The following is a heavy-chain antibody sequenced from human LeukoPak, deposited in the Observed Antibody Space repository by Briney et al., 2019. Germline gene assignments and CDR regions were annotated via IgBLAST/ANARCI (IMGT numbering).Heavy chain of an antibody. Sequence: PSETLSLTCSVSGASSSPNSWTWIRHPPRGVLECIRYVSHAGNINYHPSLKTPFIISVDTSSSQFFWKLNSVTSADTTITNIATLFQQSNWRFHYYYMHVWDKGTTVTVPS. CDR2: VSHAGNI. CDR1: GASSSPNS. CDR3: ATLFQQSNWRFHYYYMHV. D-gene: IGHD1-1*01. V-gene: IGHV4-59*01. J-gene: IGHJ6*03.